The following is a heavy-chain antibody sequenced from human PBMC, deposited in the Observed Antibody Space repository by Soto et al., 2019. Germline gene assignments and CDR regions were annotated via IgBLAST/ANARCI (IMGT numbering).Heavy chain of an antibody. D-gene: IGHD3-22*01. CDR2: IIPIFGTA. CDR3: ARGWGYDSNDYYYAY. J-gene: IGHJ4*02. Sequence: QVQLVQSGAEVRKPGSSVMVSCKASGGTFSRHAISWVRQAPGQGLGWMGGIIPIFGTANHAQKFQGRVTIIADESTSTVYMELSSLRSEDTAMYYCARGWGYDSNDYYYAYWGQGTLVIVSS. V-gene: IGHV1-69*01. CDR1: GGTFSRHA.